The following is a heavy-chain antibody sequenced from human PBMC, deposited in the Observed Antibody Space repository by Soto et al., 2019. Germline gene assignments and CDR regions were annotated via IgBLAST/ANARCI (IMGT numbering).Heavy chain of an antibody. CDR1: GYTFTNYG. J-gene: IGHJ4*02. D-gene: IGHD2-2*01. CDR3: ARAVAYCVSTSCHDY. V-gene: IGHV1-18*01. CDR2: ISAYNGNT. Sequence: QVQLVQSGAEVKKPGASVKVSCKASGYTFTNYGISWVRQAPGQGLEWMGWISAYNGNTDYAQKLQGRVTMTTDTSTSTAYMELRSLRSDDTAVYYCARAVAYCVSTSCHDYWGQGTLVTVSS.